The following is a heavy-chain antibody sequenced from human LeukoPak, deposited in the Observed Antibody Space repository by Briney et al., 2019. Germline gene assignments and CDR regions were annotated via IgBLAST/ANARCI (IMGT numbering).Heavy chain of an antibody. CDR1: GDSVSSNSAA. Sequence: SQTLSLTCAISGDSVSSNSAAWNWIRQSPSRGLEWLGRTYYRSKWYNDYAVSVKSRITITPDTSKNQFSLQLNSVTPEDTAVYYCARLPPLWDSSGYYRDSYFDYWGQGTLVTVSS. V-gene: IGHV6-1*01. CDR2: TYYRSKWYN. J-gene: IGHJ4*02. CDR3: ARLPPLWDSSGYYRDSYFDY. D-gene: IGHD3-22*01.